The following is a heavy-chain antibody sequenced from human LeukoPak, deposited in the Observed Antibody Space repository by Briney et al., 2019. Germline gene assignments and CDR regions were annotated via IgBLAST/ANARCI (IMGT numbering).Heavy chain of an antibody. J-gene: IGHJ5*02. Sequence: SETLSLTCDVSGYSISSGYYWGWIRQPPGKGLEWIGSIYHSGSTYYNPSLKSRVTISVDTSKNQFSLKLSSVTAADTAVYYCARRGFLEWLYNHWGQGTLVTVSS. D-gene: IGHD3-3*01. CDR3: ARRGFLEWLYNH. CDR2: IYHSGST. V-gene: IGHV4-38-2*01. CDR1: GYSISSGYY.